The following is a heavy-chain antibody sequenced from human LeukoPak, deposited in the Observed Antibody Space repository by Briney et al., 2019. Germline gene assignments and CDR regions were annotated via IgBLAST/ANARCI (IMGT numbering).Heavy chain of an antibody. CDR2: ISSSSSYI. Sequence: GGSLRLSCAASGFTFSSYSMNWVRQAPGKGLEWVSSISSSSSYIYYADSVKGRFTISRDNAQNSLYLQMNSLRAEDTAVYYCARGALTIFGAPYFDYWGQGTLVTVSS. CDR1: GFTFSSYS. V-gene: IGHV3-21*01. CDR3: ARGALTIFGAPYFDY. J-gene: IGHJ4*02. D-gene: IGHD3-3*01.